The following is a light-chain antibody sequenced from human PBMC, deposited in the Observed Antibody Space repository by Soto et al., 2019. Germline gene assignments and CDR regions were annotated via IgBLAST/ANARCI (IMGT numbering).Light chain of an antibody. CDR3: ATWDDRVSGPV. V-gene: IGLV1-44*01. CDR2: SND. Sequence: QTVVTQPPSASGTPGQRVIISCSGSSSNIGSNIVNWYQHFPGTAPKLLIHSNDQRPSGVPDRFSGSKSGTSASLAISGLQSQDEAEYYCATWDDRVSGPVFGGGNKLTVL. J-gene: IGLJ3*02. CDR1: SSNIGSNI.